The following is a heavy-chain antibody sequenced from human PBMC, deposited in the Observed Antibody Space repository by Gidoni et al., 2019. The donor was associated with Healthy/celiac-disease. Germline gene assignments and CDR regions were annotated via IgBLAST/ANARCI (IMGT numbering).Heavy chain of an antibody. CDR2: INHSGST. J-gene: IGHJ1*01. CDR1: GGPFSGYY. CDR3: AREGTLVRGVMRYFQH. D-gene: IGHD3-10*01. Sequence: QVQLQQWGAGLLKPSETLSLSCAVDGGPFSGYYWSWIRQPPGKGLEWIGEINHSGSTNYNPSLSSRVTISVDTSKNQFSLKLSSVTAADTAVYYCAREGTLVRGVMRYFQHWGQGTLVTVSS. V-gene: IGHV4-34*01.